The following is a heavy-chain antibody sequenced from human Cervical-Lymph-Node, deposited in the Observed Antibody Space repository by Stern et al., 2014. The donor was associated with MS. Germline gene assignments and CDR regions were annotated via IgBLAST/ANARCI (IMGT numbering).Heavy chain of an antibody. CDR1: GFSLTTTGIR. J-gene: IGHJ3*01. V-gene: IGHV2-70*04. CDR3: ARTPTYRFAFDV. CDR2: IDWDDST. Sequence: QFTLKESGPALVRPTQTLTLTCTFSGFSLTTTGIRVSWIRQPPGKALEWLACIDWDDSTFYSPSLRAKLIISKDTSKNQVVLTMTNVDPADTATYYCARTPTYRFAFDVWGQGTVVIVSS. D-gene: IGHD3-16*02.